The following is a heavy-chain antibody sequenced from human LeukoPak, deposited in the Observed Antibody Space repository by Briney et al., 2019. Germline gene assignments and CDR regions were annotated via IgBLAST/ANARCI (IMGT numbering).Heavy chain of an antibody. V-gene: IGHV1-69*06. CDR1: GGTFSSYA. CDR3: ARDPRCDSSGYYTQGGFDY. D-gene: IGHD3-22*01. J-gene: IGHJ4*02. Sequence: SVKVSCKASGGTFSSYAISWVRQAPGQGLEWMGGIIPIFGTANYAQKFQGRVTITADKSTSTAYMELSSLRSEDTAVYYCARDPRCDSSGYYTQGGFDYWGQGTLVTVSS. CDR2: IIPIFGTA.